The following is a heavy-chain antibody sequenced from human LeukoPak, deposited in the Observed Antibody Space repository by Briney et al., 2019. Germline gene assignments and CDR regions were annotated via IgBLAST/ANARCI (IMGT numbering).Heavy chain of an antibody. CDR3: ARELMRGIVVVPAALRGAWFDP. D-gene: IGHD2-2*01. CDR1: GYAITSHF. J-gene: IGHJ5*02. CDR2: IHPDGETT. V-gene: IGHV1-46*01. Sequence: ASVKVSCKTSGYAITSHFMHWVRQAPGQGLEWVGTIHPDGETTTYGQKFQGRVTMTCDTSTSTVYMDLSSLRSDDTAVYYCARELMRGIVVVPAALRGAWFDPWGQGTLVTVSS.